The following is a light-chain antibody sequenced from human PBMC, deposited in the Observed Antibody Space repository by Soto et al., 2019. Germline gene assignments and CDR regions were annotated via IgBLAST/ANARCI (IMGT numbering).Light chain of an antibody. J-gene: IGLJ2*01. V-gene: IGLV2-8*01. CDR1: SSDVGGYNY. CDR2: EVS. Sequence: QSALTQPPSASGSPGQSVTISCTGTSSDVGGYNYVSWYQQHPGKAPKLMIYEVSKRPSGVPDRCSGSKSGTSASLAISGLQSEDEADYYCATWDDSLPAVFGGGTKLTVL. CDR3: ATWDDSLPAV.